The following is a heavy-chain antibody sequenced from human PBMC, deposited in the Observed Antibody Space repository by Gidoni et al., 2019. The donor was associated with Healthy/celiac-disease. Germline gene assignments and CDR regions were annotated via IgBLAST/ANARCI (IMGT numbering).Heavy chain of an antibody. Sequence: QVQLVQSGAEVKKPGSSVKVSCKASGGTFSSYTISWVRQAPGQGLGWRGRIIPILCIANYAQKFQGRVTITADKSTSTAYMELSSLRSEDTAVYYCARGYSSSWFEAEGLDPWGQGTLVTVSS. CDR1: GGTFSSYT. CDR2: IIPILCIA. J-gene: IGHJ5*02. CDR3: ARGYSSSWFEAEGLDP. V-gene: IGHV1-69*02. D-gene: IGHD6-13*01.